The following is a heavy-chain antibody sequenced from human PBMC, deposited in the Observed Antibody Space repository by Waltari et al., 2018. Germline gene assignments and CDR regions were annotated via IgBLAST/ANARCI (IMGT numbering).Heavy chain of an antibody. CDR3: AREYSSFEPIFDY. CDR1: DDSFSKYY. CDR2: INRSGST. Sequence: QQWGAGLLKPSETLSVTCEVFDDSFSKYYWVWIRQSPGKGLEWIGEINRSGSTNYNPSLKGRVTISLDMSKKQVSLRVTSVTAADTAVYYCAREYSSFEPIFDYWGRGTLVTVSS. J-gene: IGHJ4*02. V-gene: IGHV4-34*02. D-gene: IGHD5-12*01.